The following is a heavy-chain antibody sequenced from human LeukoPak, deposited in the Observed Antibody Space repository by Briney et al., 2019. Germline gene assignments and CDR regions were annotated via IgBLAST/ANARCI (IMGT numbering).Heavy chain of an antibody. CDR3: ARDMWPGIAAAGTDYYYYGMDV. V-gene: IGHV1-18*01. J-gene: IGHJ6*02. CDR2: ISAYNGNT. Sequence: ASVKVSCTASGYTFTSYGISWVRPAPGQGLERMGWISAYNGNTNYAQKLQGRVTMTTDTSTSTAYMELRSLRSDDTAVYYCARDMWPGIAAAGTDYYYYGMDVWGQGTTVTVSS. D-gene: IGHD6-13*01. CDR1: GYTFTSYG.